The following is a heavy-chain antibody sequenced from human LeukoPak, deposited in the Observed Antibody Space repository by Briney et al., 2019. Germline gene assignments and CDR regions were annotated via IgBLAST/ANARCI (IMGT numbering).Heavy chain of an antibody. CDR2: IIPIFGTA. J-gene: IGHJ3*02. CDR3: ARALRITMIVVVMGAFDI. V-gene: IGHV1-69*13. D-gene: IGHD3-22*01. CDR1: GGTFSSYA. Sequence: ASVKVSCKASGGTFSSYAISWVRQAPGQGLEWMGGIIPIFGTANYAQKFQGRVTITADESTSTAYMELSSLRSEDTAVYYCARALRITMIVVVMGAFDIWGQGTMVTVSS.